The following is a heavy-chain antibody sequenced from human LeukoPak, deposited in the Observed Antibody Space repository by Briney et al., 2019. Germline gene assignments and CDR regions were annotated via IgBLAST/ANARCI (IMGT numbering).Heavy chain of an antibody. CDR2: INTNTGNP. CDR3: ARDLFIGSSSWYESFDY. V-gene: IGHV7-4-1*02. CDR1: GYTFTSYA. J-gene: IGHJ4*02. Sequence: GASVKVSCKASGYTFTSYAMNWVRQAPGQGLEWMGWINTNTGNPTYAQGFTGRFVFSLDTSVSTAYLQISSLKAEDTAVYYCARDLFIGSSSWYESFDYWGQGTLVTASS. D-gene: IGHD6-13*01.